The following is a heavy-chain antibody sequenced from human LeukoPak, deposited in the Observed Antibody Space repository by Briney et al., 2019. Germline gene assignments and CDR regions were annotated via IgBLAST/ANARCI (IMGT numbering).Heavy chain of an antibody. J-gene: IGHJ4*02. D-gene: IGHD6-13*01. CDR1: GFILSNHA. Sequence: GGSLRLSCEASGFILSNHAMSWVRQAPGEGLEWVSAISSSGGKTYYADSVKGRFTISRDDSENTLYLQMNSLRAEDTAIYYCAKRYSSTWRTFDCWGQGTLVTVSS. CDR3: AKRYSSTWRTFDC. V-gene: IGHV3-23*01. CDR2: ISSSGGKT.